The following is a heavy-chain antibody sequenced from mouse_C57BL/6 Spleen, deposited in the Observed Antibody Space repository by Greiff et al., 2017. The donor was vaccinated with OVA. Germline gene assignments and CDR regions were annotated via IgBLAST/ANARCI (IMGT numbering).Heavy chain of an antibody. V-gene: IGHV1-55*01. J-gene: IGHJ2*01. CDR2: IYPGSGST. CDR1: GYTFTSYW. D-gene: IGHD2-3*01. CDR3: ARKGVYDGYYEGYYCDC. Sequence: QVQLQQPGAELVKPGASVKMSCKASGYTFTSYWITWVKQRPGQGLEWIGDIYPGSGSTNYNEKFKSKATLTVDTSSSTAYMQLSSLTSEDSAVNYCARKGVYDGYYEGYYCDCWGQGTTLTVSS.